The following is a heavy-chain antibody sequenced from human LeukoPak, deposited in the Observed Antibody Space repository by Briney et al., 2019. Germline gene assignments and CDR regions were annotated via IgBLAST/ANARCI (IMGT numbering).Heavy chain of an antibody. CDR3: ARASHDYGDYSHFDY. Sequence: SETLSLTCAVSGGSISSSNWWSWVRQPPGKGLEWIGEIYHCGSTNYNPSLKSRVTIAVDKSKNQFSLKLSSVTAADTAVYYCARASHDYGDYSHFDYWGQGTLVTVSS. D-gene: IGHD4-17*01. CDR2: IYHCGST. J-gene: IGHJ4*02. CDR1: GGSISSSNW. V-gene: IGHV4-4*02.